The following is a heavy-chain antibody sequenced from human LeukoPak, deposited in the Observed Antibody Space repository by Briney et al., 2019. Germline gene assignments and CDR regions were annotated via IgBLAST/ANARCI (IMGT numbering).Heavy chain of an antibody. J-gene: IGHJ4*02. CDR1: GYTFTSYD. D-gene: IGHD3-10*01. Sequence: ASVKLSCKASGYTFTSYDINWVRQATGQGPEWRGWMNPNSGNTGYAQQFQGRVTMTRTTSTSTAYMELSSLRSDDTAVYYCARGWFGQLLQDYWGQGTLVTVSS. V-gene: IGHV1-8*01. CDR3: ARGWFGQLLQDY. CDR2: MNPNSGNT.